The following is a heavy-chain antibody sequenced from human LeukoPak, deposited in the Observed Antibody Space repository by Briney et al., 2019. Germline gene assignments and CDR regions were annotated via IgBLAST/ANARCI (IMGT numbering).Heavy chain of an antibody. V-gene: IGHV3-11*04. CDR2: ISSSGSTI. CDR3: ARVEMATIASY. Sequence: GGSLRLSCAASGFTFSDYYMSWIRQAPGKGLEWVSYISSSGSTIYYADSVKGRFTISRDDAKNSLYLQMNSLRAEDTAVYYCARVEMATIASYWGQGTLVTVSS. D-gene: IGHD5-24*01. J-gene: IGHJ4*02. CDR1: GFTFSDYY.